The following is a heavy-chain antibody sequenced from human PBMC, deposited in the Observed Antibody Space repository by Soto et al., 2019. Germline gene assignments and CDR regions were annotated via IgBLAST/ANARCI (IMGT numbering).Heavy chain of an antibody. J-gene: IGHJ4*02. CDR2: IYYSGST. V-gene: IGHV4-59*01. D-gene: IGHD2-8*01. Sequence: PSETLSLTCTVSGGSISSYYWSWIRQPPGKGLEWIGYIYYSGSTNYNPSLKSRVTISVDTSKNQFSLKLSSVTAADTAVYYCARDRGYCTNGVCSNGYFDYWGQGTLVTVSS. CDR3: ARDRGYCTNGVCSNGYFDY. CDR1: GGSISSYY.